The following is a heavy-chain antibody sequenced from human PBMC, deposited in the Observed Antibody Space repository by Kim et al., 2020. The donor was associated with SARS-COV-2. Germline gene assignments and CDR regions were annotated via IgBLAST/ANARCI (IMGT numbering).Heavy chain of an antibody. V-gene: IGHV1-58*01. Sequence: SVKVSCKASGFTFTSSAVQWVRQARGQRLEWIGWIVVGSGNTNYAQKFQERVTITRDMSTSTAYMELSSLRSEDTAVYYCAAENGELLPENWFDPWGQGTLVTVSS. CDR3: AAENGELLPENWFDP. CDR2: IVVGSGNT. CDR1: GFTFTSSA. D-gene: IGHD3-10*01. J-gene: IGHJ5*02.